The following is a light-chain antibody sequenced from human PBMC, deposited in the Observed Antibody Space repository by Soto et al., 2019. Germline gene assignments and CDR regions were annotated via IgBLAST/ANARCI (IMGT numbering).Light chain of an antibody. J-gene: IGKJ3*01. V-gene: IGKV4-1*01. CDR1: QSVLFSSNNKNY. CDR2: WAS. CDR3: QQYLGAPGA. Sequence: DFVMTQSPDSLAVSLGERATINCKSSQSVLFSSNNKNYLAWYQQKPRQPPKLLIYWASTRESGVPARFSGSGSGTDFTLTISSLQAEDVAVYYCQQYLGAPGAFGPGTKVHIK.